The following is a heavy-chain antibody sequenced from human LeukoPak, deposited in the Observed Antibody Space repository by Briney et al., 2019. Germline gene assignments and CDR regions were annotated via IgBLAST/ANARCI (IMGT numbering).Heavy chain of an antibody. D-gene: IGHD3-22*01. J-gene: IGHJ4*02. V-gene: IGHV5-51*01. CDR1: GYSFTCYW. CDR3: ARRAYYYDSSGYFPFDY. CDR2: IYPGDSDT. Sequence: GESLKISCKGSGYSFTCYWIGWVRQMPGEGVEWMGIIYPGDSDTCYSPSFQGHVTIRADKSISTAYLQWSSLKASDTAMYYCARRAYYYDSSGYFPFDYWGQGTLVTVSS.